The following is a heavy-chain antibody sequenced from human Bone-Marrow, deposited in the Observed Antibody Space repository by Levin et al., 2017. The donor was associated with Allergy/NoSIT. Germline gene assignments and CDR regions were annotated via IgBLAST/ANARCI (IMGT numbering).Heavy chain of an antibody. CDR3: ARERTENAGEFDY. Sequence: GGSLRLSCAASAFTFSSYGMHWVRQAPGKGLEWVAVIWYDGSYKYYADSVKGRFTISRDNSKNTLYLQMNSLRAEDTAVYYCARERTENAGEFDYWGQGTLVTVSS. D-gene: IGHD3-10*01. V-gene: IGHV3-33*01. J-gene: IGHJ4*02. CDR1: AFTFSSYG. CDR2: IWYDGSYK.